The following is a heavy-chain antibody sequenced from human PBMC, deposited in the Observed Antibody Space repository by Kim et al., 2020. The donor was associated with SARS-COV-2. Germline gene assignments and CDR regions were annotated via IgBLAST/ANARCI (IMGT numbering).Heavy chain of an antibody. V-gene: IGHV4-39*01. Sequence: GKGLEWMGSIDYSGSTYYNPSLKSRVTISVDTSKNQFSLKLSSVTAADTAVYYCARHSRIVVVPAAILAWGQGTLVTVSS. J-gene: IGHJ4*02. D-gene: IGHD2-2*01. CDR3: ARHSRIVVVPAAILA. CDR2: IDYSGST.